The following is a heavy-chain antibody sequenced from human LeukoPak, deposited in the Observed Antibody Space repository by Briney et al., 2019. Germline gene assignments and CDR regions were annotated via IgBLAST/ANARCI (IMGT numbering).Heavy chain of an antibody. J-gene: IGHJ4*02. D-gene: IGHD2-2*01. V-gene: IGHV3-30-3*01. CDR1: GFTFSSYA. Sequence: GRSLRLSCAASGFTFSSYAMHWVRQAPGKGLEWVAVISYDGSNKYYADSVKGRFTISRDNSKNTLYLQMNSLRAEDTAVYYCASVQMYCSSTSCHPGPFDYWGQGTLVTVSS. CDR2: ISYDGSNK. CDR3: ASVQMYCSSTSCHPGPFDY.